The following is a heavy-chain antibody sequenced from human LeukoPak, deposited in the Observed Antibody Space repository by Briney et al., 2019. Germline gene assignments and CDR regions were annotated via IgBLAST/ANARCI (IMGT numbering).Heavy chain of an antibody. D-gene: IGHD3-10*01. Sequence: GGSLRLSCAASGFTFSNAWVSWVRQAPGKGLEWVGRIKSKTDGGTTDYAAPVKGRFTISRDDSKNTLYLQMNSLKTEDTAVYYCTTDVSSYYYGSGSYYGLLDYWGQGTLVTVSS. CDR3: TTDVSSYYYGSGSYYGLLDY. V-gene: IGHV3-15*01. J-gene: IGHJ4*02. CDR2: IKSKTDGGTT. CDR1: GFTFSNAW.